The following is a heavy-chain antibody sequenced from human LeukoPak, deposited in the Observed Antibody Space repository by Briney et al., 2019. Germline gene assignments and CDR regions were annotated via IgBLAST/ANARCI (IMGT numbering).Heavy chain of an antibody. CDR2: IYSPGTN. D-gene: IGHD3-22*01. CDR1: AGSINSGDYY. J-gene: IGHJ3*02. V-gene: IGHV4-61*02. Sequence: SQTLSLTCSVSAGSINSGDYYWSWIRQPAGKGLEWIGRIYSPGTNYNYNPSLKSRVTISIDTSKNQFSLKLTSVTAADTAVYYCARGIGTSYDSSRDAFDIWGQGTMVTVSS. CDR3: ARGIGTSYDSSRDAFDI.